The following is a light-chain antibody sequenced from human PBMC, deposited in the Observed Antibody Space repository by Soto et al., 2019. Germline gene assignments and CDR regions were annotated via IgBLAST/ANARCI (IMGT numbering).Light chain of an antibody. J-gene: IGKJ1*01. Sequence: EIVLTQSPATLSLSPGERATLSCRASQSVSSYLAWYQQKPGQAPRLLIYDASNSATGIPARFSVSGSGTDFTLTISSLEPEDFAVYYCQQRSNWPVTFGQGTKVEIK. CDR3: QQRSNWPVT. CDR1: QSVSSY. V-gene: IGKV3-11*01. CDR2: DAS.